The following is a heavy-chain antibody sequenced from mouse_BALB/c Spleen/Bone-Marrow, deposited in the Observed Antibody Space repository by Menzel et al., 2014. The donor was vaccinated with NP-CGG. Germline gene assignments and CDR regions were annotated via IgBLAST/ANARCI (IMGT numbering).Heavy chain of an antibody. D-gene: IGHD1-2*01. CDR1: GYTFTSYW. Sequence: QVQLQQPGAELAKPGASVKMSCKASGYTFTSYWMHWVKRRPGQGLEWIGYINPNTGYTEYNQKFKDKATLTADKSSSTAYMQLSSLTSEDSAVYYCARAPLLRLRNYFDYWGQGTTLTVSS. V-gene: IGHV1-7*01. J-gene: IGHJ2*01. CDR3: ARAPLLRLRNYFDY. CDR2: INPNTGYT.